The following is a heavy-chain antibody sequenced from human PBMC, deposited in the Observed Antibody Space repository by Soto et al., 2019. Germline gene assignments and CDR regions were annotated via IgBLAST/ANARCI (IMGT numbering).Heavy chain of an antibody. D-gene: IGHD1-26*01. CDR2: IYWDDDK. Sequence: QITLKESGPMLVKPTQTLTLTCTFSGFSLSTSGVGVGWFRQPPGKALEWLALIYWDDDKRYSPSLKSRLTITRGTSENQVVLTITNMDPVDTATYYCAHWPQYSGSYRFDFWGQGTLVTVSS. CDR1: GFSLSTSGVG. CDR3: AHWPQYSGSYRFDF. J-gene: IGHJ4*02. V-gene: IGHV2-5*02.